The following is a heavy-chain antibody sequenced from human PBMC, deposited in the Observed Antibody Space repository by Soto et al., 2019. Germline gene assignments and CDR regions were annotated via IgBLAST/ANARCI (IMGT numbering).Heavy chain of an antibody. Sequence: QVQLVQSGAEVKKPGSSVKVSCKASGGTFSSYAISWVRQAPGQGLEWMGGIIPIFGTANYAQKFQGRVTITADESTSTAYMELSSLRSEDTALYYCASQNRNYYDSSGYDWFDPWGQGTLVTVSS. D-gene: IGHD3-22*01. CDR3: ASQNRNYYDSSGYDWFDP. CDR2: IIPIFGTA. V-gene: IGHV1-69*01. CDR1: GGTFSSYA. J-gene: IGHJ5*02.